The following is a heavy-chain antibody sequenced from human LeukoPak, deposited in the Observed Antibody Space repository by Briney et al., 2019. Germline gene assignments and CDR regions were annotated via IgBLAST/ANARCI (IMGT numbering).Heavy chain of an antibody. CDR3: ARKAPHDTSGWYFDL. CDR1: GYTFTSYD. V-gene: IGHV1-8*01. CDR2: MNPNSGNT. Sequence: ASVKVSCKASGYTFTSYDINWVRQATGQELEWMGWMNPNSGNTGYAQKFQGRVTMTRNTSISTAYMELSSLRSEDTAIYYCARKAPHDTSGWYFDLWGRGTLVTVSS. J-gene: IGHJ2*01. D-gene: IGHD3-22*01.